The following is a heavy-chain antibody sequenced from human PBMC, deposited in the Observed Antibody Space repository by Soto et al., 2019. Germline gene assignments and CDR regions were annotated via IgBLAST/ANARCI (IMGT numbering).Heavy chain of an antibody. D-gene: IGHD1-7*01. CDR1: GYTFTGXY. J-gene: IGHJ6*02. CDR2: INPNSGGT. Sequence: ASVTVSCTAPGYTFTGXYMNWVRQATGLGLEWMGWINPNSGGTNDAQKFQDWVTRTRDTSISTAYMELSRLRSDDTAIYYGARGDLYPELVRMDVWGQGTTVTVSS. V-gene: IGHV1-2*04. CDR3: ARGDLYPELVRMDV.